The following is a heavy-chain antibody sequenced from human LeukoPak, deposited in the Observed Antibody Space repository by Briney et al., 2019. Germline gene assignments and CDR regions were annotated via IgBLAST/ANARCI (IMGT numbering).Heavy chain of an antibody. CDR3: ARGPKDDSYYYYMDV. D-gene: IGHD5-24*01. V-gene: IGHV1-8*01. J-gene: IGHJ6*03. Sequence: ASVKVSCKASGYTFTSYDINWVRQATGQGLEWMGWMNPNSGNTGYAQKFQGRVTMTRNTSISTAYMELSSLRSEDTAVYYCARGPKDDSYYYYMDVWGKGTTVTISS. CDR2: MNPNSGNT. CDR1: GYTFTSYD.